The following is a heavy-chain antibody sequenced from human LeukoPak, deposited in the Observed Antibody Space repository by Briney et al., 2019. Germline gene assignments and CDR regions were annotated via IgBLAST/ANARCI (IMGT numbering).Heavy chain of an antibody. J-gene: IGHJ3*02. CDR2: IYTSGST. V-gene: IGHV4-4*09. CDR1: GGSISRYY. CDR3: ARPRSEWNDAFDI. D-gene: IGHD3-3*01. Sequence: SETLSLTCTVFGGSISRYYRSWIRQPPGKGLEWIGYIYTSGSTNYNPSLKSRVTISVDTSKNQFSLKLSSVTAADTAVYYCARPRSEWNDAFDIWGQGTMVTVSS.